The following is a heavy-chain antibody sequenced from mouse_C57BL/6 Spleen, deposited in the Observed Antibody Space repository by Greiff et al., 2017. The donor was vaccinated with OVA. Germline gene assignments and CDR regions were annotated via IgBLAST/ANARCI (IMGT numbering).Heavy chain of an antibody. J-gene: IGHJ4*01. CDR1: GYTFTSYW. D-gene: IGHD2-3*01. V-gene: IGHV1-53*01. Sequence: QVQLQQPGTELVKPGASVKLSCKASGYTFTSYWMHWVKQRPGQGLEWIGNINPSNGGTNYNEKFKSKATLTVDKSSSTAYMQLSSLTSEDSAVYDCARPDGFYYAMDYWGQGTSVTVSS. CDR2: INPSNGGT. CDR3: ARPDGFYYAMDY.